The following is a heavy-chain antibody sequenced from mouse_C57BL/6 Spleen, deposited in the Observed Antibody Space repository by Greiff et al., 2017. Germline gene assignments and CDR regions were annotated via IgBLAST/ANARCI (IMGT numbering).Heavy chain of an antibody. CDR3: ARYEDGNSYYYAMDY. D-gene: IGHD2-1*01. V-gene: IGHV7-3*01. J-gene: IGHJ4*01. Sequence: VQLQQSGGGLVQPGGSLSLSCAASGFTFTDYYMSWVRQPPGKALEWLGFIRNKANGYTTEYSASVKGRFTISRDNSQNILCLQMNALRAEDSATYYCARYEDGNSYYYAMDYWGQGTSVTVSS. CDR1: GFTFTDYY. CDR2: IRNKANGYTT.